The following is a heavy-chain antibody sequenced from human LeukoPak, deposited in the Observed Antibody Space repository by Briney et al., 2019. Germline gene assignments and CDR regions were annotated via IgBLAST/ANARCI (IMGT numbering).Heavy chain of an antibody. J-gene: IGHJ4*02. CDR1: GDSVSSNSAS. V-gene: IGHV6-1*01. D-gene: IGHD6-19*01. CDR2: TYYRSKWYF. CDR3: ARGGFGMTVAQFDY. Sequence: SQTLSLTCAISGDSVSSNSASWNWIRQSPSRGLEWLGRTYYRSKWYFDYAVSVKSRLTINPDTSKNRFSLQLDSVTPEDTAVYYCARGGFGMTVAQFDYWGQGTLVTVSS.